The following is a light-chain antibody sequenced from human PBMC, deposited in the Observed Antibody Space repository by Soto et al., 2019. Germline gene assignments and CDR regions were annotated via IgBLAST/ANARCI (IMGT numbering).Light chain of an antibody. CDR3: AAWDDSLNGVV. CDR1: SCNIGSNT. J-gene: IGLJ2*01. Sequence: SLLTQPPSASGAPGQRVTISCFGSSCNIGSNTVNWYQQLPGTAPKLLIYSNNQRPSGVPDRFSGSKSGTSASLAISGLQSEDEADYYCAAWDDSLNGVVFGGGTKVTVL. CDR2: SNN. V-gene: IGLV1-44*01.